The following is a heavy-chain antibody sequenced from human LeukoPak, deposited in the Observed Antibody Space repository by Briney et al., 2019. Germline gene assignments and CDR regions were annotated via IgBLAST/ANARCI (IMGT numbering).Heavy chain of an antibody. CDR1: GFTLDNYG. V-gene: IGHV3-30*19. CDR2: ILYDGSNK. J-gene: IGHJ4*02. D-gene: IGHD3-3*01. Sequence: GGSLRLSCAASGFTLDNYGIHWVRQAPGKRLEWVAVILYDGSNKYYADSGEGRFTISRDNSKNPLYLQMNNLRAEDRAVYYWGRGVRALVSLGRFDYWRQATLVSVS. CDR3: GRGVRALVSLGRFDY.